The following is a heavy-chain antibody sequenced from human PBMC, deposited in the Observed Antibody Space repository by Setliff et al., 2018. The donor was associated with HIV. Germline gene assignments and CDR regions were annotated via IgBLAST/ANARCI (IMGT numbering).Heavy chain of an antibody. Sequence: ASVKVSCKASGHSFTTYFLHWVRQAPGQGLEWMGMINPSGGEPSYAQRFQGRVTMTRDTSTSTVFMDLSSLSFEDTAVYYCAVYGSPTYDFDYWGQGTPVTVSS. CDR1: GHSFTTYF. CDR2: INPSGGEP. D-gene: IGHD6-13*01. J-gene: IGHJ4*02. CDR3: AVYGSPTYDFDY. V-gene: IGHV1-46*01.